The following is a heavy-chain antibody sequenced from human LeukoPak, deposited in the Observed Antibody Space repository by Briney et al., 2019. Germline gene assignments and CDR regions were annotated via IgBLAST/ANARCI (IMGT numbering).Heavy chain of an antibody. D-gene: IGHD3-22*01. CDR2: IYPGDSDT. CDR1: GYSFTSYW. J-gene: IGHJ4*02. Sequence: GESLKISCKGSGYSFTSYWIGWVRQMPGKGLEWMGIIYPGDSDTRYSPSFQGQVTISADKSISTAYLQWSSLKASDTAMYYCARLMEYYYDSSGYSHFDCWGQGTLVTVSS. V-gene: IGHV5-51*01. CDR3: ARLMEYYYDSSGYSHFDC.